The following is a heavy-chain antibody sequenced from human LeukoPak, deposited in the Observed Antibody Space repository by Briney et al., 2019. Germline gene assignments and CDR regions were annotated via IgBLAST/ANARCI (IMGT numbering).Heavy chain of an antibody. V-gene: IGHV1-2*02. Sequence: GAPVKVSCKAAGYTFTGYYMHWVRQAPGQGREWMGWINPNSGGTNYAQTLQGRVTMTRDTSISTAYMELSRLRSDDTAVYYCASYGYTDAVDIWGQGTMVTVSS. CDR3: ASYGYTDAVDI. D-gene: IGHD3-16*02. CDR1: GYTFTGYY. CDR2: INPNSGGT. J-gene: IGHJ3*02.